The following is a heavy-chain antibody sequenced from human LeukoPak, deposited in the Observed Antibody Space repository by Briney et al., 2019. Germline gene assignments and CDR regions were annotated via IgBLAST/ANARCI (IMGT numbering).Heavy chain of an antibody. Sequence: GGSLRLSCAASGLTFNNEPMNWVRQPPGKGLEWVAHIRSDTKTIVYAGSVKGRFTISRDNSKNSLSLQVNSLRVEDTAVYYCARDYNWVFDYWGQGTLVTVSS. J-gene: IGHJ4*02. CDR2: IRSDTKTI. CDR1: GLTFNNEP. V-gene: IGHV3-48*01. CDR3: ARDYNWVFDY. D-gene: IGHD1-20*01.